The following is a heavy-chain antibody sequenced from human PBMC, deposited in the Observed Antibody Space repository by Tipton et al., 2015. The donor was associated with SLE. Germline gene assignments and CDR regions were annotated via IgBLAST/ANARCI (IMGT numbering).Heavy chain of an antibody. J-gene: IGHJ4*02. CDR1: GGSISSSSYY. V-gene: IGHV4-39*01. D-gene: IGHD3-16*01. Sequence: TLSLTCTVSGGSISSSSYYWGWIRQPPGKGLEWIGSISYSGSTYYNPSLKSRVTISVDTSKNQFSLKLSSVTAADTAVYYCARQGGLGANYWGQGTLVTVSS. CDR2: ISYSGST. CDR3: ARQGGLGANY.